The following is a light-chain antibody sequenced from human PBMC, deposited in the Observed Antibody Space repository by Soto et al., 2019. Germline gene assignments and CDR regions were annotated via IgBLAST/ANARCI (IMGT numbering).Light chain of an antibody. CDR3: GTWDSSLSAEV. CDR1: SSNIGTDY. V-gene: IGLV1-51*01. Sequence: QSVLTQPPSVSAAPGQEVTISCSGSSSNIGTDYVSWYQHLPGTAPKLLIYDTDKRPSGIPDRFSGSKSGTSATLGITGLQTGDEADYYCGTWDSSLSAEVFGGGTKLTVL. J-gene: IGLJ2*01. CDR2: DTD.